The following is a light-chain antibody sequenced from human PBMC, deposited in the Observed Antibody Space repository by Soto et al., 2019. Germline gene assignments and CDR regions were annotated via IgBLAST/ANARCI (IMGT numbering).Light chain of an antibody. J-gene: IGKJ4*01. CDR1: QDIAIY. Sequence: IQLTQSPSSLSASVGDRVTITCRASQDIAIYFAWDQQKPGEAPKLLIYAASTLYGGVPSRFSGSGSGTDFALTITSLQAVDFATYYCQQLRMYPSTFGGGTKVEIK. V-gene: IGKV1-9*01. CDR2: AAS. CDR3: QQLRMYPST.